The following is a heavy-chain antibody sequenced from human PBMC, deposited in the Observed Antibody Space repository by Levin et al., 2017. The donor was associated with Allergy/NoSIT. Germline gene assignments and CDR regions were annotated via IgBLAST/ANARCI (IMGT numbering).Heavy chain of an antibody. Sequence: GGSLRLSCAASGFTFSSYGMHWVRQAPGKGLEWVAVISYDGSNKYYADSVKGRFTISRDNSKNTLYLQMNSLRAEDTAVYYCAKGGGESGSRPRKDAFDIWGQGTMVTVSS. J-gene: IGHJ3*02. V-gene: IGHV3-30*18. CDR1: GFTFSSYG. CDR2: ISYDGSNK. CDR3: AKGGGESGSRPRKDAFDI. D-gene: IGHD1-26*01.